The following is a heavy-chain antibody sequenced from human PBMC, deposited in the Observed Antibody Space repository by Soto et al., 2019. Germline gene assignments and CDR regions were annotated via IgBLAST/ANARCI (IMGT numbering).Heavy chain of an antibody. D-gene: IGHD7-27*01. CDR1: GFTFSSYA. Sequence: EVQLLESGGGLVQPGGSLKLSCAASGFTFSSYAMAWVRQAPGKGLEWVSGISGSGGGTYYADSVKGRFTISRDNSMNTLDLQMNSLRAEDTAVYYCTSHTGGYWGQGTLVTVSS. CDR2: ISGSGGGT. V-gene: IGHV3-23*01. J-gene: IGHJ4*02. CDR3: TSHTGGY.